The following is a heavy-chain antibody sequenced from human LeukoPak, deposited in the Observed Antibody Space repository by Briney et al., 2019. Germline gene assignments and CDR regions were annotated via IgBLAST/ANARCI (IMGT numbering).Heavy chain of an antibody. J-gene: IGHJ3*02. CDR1: GFTFSSYW. CDR3: ARDTAAGARAFDI. V-gene: IGHV3-74*01. CDR2: IKSDGRNT. Sequence: GGSLRLSCAASGFTFSSYWMHWVRQAPGKGLVWVSRIKSDGRNTTYADSVKGRLTISRDNAKNTLYLQMNSLRAEDTAIYYCARDTAAGARAFDIWGQGTMVTVSS. D-gene: IGHD6-13*01.